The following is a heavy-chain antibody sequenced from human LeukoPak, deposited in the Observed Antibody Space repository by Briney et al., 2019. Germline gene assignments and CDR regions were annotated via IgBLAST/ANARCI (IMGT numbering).Heavy chain of an antibody. J-gene: IGHJ4*02. D-gene: IGHD1-26*01. V-gene: IGHV4-34*01. CDR2: INHSGST. CDR3: ARVKFVGATKFDY. CDR1: GGSFSGYY. Sequence: SETLSLTCAVYGGSFSGYYWSWVRQPPGKGLEWIGEINHSGSTNYNPSLKSRVTISVDASKNQFSLKLSSVTAADTAVYYCARVKFVGATKFDYWGQGTLVTVSS.